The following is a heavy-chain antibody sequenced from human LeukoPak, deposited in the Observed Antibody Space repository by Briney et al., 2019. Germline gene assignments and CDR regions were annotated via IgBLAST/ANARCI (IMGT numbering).Heavy chain of an antibody. Sequence: PSETLPLTCTVSGGYISTYYWNWIRPPAGKGLEWIGRIYTSGSTNYNPSLKSRVSMSVDTSKNQFSLKLSSVTAADTAVYYCARGKVVAGTPGQNSWDSWGQGTLVTVSS. V-gene: IGHV4-4*07. J-gene: IGHJ4*02. D-gene: IGHD6-19*01. CDR3: ARGKVVAGTPGQNSWDS. CDR1: GGYISTYY. CDR2: IYTSGST.